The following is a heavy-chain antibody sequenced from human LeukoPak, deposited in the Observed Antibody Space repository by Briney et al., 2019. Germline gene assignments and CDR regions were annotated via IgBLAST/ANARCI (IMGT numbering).Heavy chain of an antibody. CDR2: ISWNSGSI. V-gene: IGHV3-9*01. Sequence: GGSLRLSCAASGFTFDDYAMHWVRQAPGKGLEWVSGISWNSGSIGYADSVKGRFTTSRDNAKNSLYLQMNSLRAEDTALYYCAKDTSRVAAAGTIDYWGQGTLVTVSS. D-gene: IGHD6-13*01. CDR3: AKDTSRVAAAGTIDY. J-gene: IGHJ4*02. CDR1: GFTFDDYA.